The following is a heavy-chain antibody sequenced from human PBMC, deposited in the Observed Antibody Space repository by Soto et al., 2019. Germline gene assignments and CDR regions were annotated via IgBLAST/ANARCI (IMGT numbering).Heavy chain of an antibody. CDR3: AREGGVSHLRYYYGMDV. CDR1: GFTFSSYG. V-gene: IGHV3-33*01. CDR2: IWYDGSNK. D-gene: IGHD3-16*01. J-gene: IGHJ6*02. Sequence: PGGSLRLSCAASGFTFSSYGMRWVRQAPGKGLEWVAVIWYDGSNKYYADSVKGRFTISRDNSKNTLYLQMNSLRAEDTAVYYCAREGGVSHLRYYYGMDVWGQGTTVTVSS.